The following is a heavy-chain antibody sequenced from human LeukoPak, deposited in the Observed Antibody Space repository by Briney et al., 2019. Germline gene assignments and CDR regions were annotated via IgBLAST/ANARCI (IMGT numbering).Heavy chain of an antibody. Sequence: ASVKVSCKASGYTFTSYGISWVRQAPGQGLEWMGWISGYNGNTNYAQKLQGRVTMTTDTSTSTAYMELSSLRSEDTAVYYCARDRNDILTGYFDAFDIWGQGTMVTVSS. CDR2: ISGYNGNT. CDR1: GYTFTSYG. CDR3: ARDRNDILTGYFDAFDI. D-gene: IGHD3-9*01. V-gene: IGHV1-18*01. J-gene: IGHJ3*02.